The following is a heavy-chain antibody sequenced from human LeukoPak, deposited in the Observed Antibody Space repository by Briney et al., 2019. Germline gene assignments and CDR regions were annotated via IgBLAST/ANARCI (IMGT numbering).Heavy chain of an antibody. CDR1: GFTFSSYG. J-gene: IGHJ5*02. Sequence: GGSLRLSCAASGFTFSSYGMHWVRQAPGKGLEWVAFIRYDGSNKYCADSVKGRFTISRDNSKNTLYLQMNSLRAEDTAVYYCAKDPLRAVRGAHNWFDPWGQGTLVTVSS. CDR2: IRYDGSNK. CDR3: AKDPLRAVRGAHNWFDP. D-gene: IGHD3-10*01. V-gene: IGHV3-30*02.